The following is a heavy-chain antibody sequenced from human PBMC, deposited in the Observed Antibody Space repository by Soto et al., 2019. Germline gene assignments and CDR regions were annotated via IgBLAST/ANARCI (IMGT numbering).Heavy chain of an antibody. Sequence: EVLLVESGGGLVKPGGSLRLSCAASGFTFTRYSMNWVRQAPGKGLEWVASISSTTNYIYYGESLKGRLTISRDNAKNSMYLQKDHLGAEGNAVYFFAGEAEDPSPNPGHRGPGNLVTVSS. J-gene: IGHJ4*02. CDR2: ISSTTNYI. V-gene: IGHV3-21*06. CDR1: GFTFTRYS. CDR3: AGEAEDPSPNPGH.